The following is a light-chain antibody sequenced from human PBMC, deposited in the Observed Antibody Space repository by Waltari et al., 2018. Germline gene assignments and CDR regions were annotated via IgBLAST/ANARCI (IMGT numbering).Light chain of an antibody. CDR1: QNILYSSNSKNY. J-gene: IGKJ2*01. CDR3: QQYYSIPYT. V-gene: IGKV4-1*01. Sequence: DIVMTQSPDSLAVSLGERATINCKSSQNILYSSNSKNYLAWYQHKPGQPPKLLLYLASTRESGVPDRFSGSGSETDFTLTISSLQAEDVAVYYCQQYYSIPYTFDQGTKLEIK. CDR2: LAS.